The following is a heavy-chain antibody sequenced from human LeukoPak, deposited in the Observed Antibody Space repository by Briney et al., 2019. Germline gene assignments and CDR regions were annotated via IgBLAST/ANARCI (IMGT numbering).Heavy chain of an antibody. V-gene: IGHV4-59*01. D-gene: IGHD3-10*01. CDR1: GGSISSYS. J-gene: IGHJ4*02. CDR2: IHYSGNT. Sequence: PSETLSLTCTVSGGSISSYSWSWIRQPPGKGLEWPGYIHYSGNTNHNPSLKSRATISVDTSKNQFSLKLSSVTAADTAVYYCARGDYYTAPFDYWGQGTLVTVSS. CDR3: ARGDYYTAPFDY.